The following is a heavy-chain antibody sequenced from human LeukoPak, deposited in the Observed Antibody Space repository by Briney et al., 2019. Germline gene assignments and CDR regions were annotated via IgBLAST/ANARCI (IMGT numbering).Heavy chain of an antibody. Sequence: GGSLRLSCAASGLTFNIYAMSWVRQAPGKGLEWVANIKGDGSYKYYVDSVKGRFTISRDNAKSSVYLQMNTLRAEDTAVYYCATSADSSGNDWGQGTLVTVSS. V-gene: IGHV3-7*03. CDR3: ATSADSSGND. J-gene: IGHJ4*02. D-gene: IGHD3-22*01. CDR2: IKGDGSYK. CDR1: GLTFNIYA.